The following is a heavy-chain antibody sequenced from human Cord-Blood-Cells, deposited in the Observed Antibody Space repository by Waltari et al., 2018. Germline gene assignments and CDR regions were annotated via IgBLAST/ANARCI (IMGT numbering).Heavy chain of an antibody. CDR1: GYTFTSYY. Sequence: HVQLVHSGAEVKKPGASVKVSCKASGYTFTSYYMHCVRQAPGQGLEWMGEINPSGGSTSYAKTLQGRGTMTRDTSTSTGYMELSSLRSEETAVYYCARDGAVDTAMVYGPWGQGTLVTVSS. CDR2: INPSGGST. V-gene: IGHV1-46*04. D-gene: IGHD5-18*01. J-gene: IGHJ5*02. CDR3: ARDGAVDTAMVYGP.